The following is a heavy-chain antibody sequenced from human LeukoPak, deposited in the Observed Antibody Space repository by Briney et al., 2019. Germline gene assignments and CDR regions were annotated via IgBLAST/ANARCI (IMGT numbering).Heavy chain of an antibody. CDR1: GFTFSSYA. Sequence: GGSLRLSCAASGFTFSSYAMHWVRQAPGKGLEYVSAISSNGGSTYYANSVKGRFTISRDNSKNTLYLQMNSLRAEDTAVYYCAKGRVTGRGAFDIWGQGTMVTVSS. CDR3: AKGRVTGRGAFDI. D-gene: IGHD1-14*01. V-gene: IGHV3-64*01. J-gene: IGHJ3*02. CDR2: ISSNGGST.